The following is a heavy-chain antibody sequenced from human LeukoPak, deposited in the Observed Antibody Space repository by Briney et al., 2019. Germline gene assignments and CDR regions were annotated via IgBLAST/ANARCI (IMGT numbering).Heavy chain of an antibody. CDR1: GGSISSYY. D-gene: IGHD3-22*01. CDR2: IFYSGST. CDR3: ARNQYDSSGYYDY. J-gene: IGHJ4*02. Sequence: SETLSLTCTVSGGSISSYYWSWIRQPPGKGLEWIGYIFYSGSTNHNPSLKSRVTISVDTSKNQFSLKLSSVTAADTAVYYCARNQYDSSGYYDYWGQGTLVTVSS. V-gene: IGHV4-59*01.